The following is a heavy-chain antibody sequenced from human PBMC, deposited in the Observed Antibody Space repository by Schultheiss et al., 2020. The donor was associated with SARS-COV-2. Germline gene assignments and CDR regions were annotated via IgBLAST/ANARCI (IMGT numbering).Heavy chain of an antibody. CDR2: IYYSGST. CDR3: ASSQDVHGDYVPMDV. Sequence: SETLSLTCTVSGGSISSYYWSWIRQPPGKGLEWIGYIYYSGSTNYNPSLKSRVTISVDTSKNQFSLKLSSVTAADTAVYYCASSQDVHGDYVPMDVWGQGTLVTVSS. CDR1: GGSISSYY. J-gene: IGHJ4*02. D-gene: IGHD4-17*01. V-gene: IGHV4-59*01.